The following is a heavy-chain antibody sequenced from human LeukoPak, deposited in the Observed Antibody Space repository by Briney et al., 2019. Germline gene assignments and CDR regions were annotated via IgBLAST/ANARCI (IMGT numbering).Heavy chain of an antibody. CDR1: GGTFSSYA. CDR2: IIPIFGTA. V-gene: IGHV1-69*13. CDR3: AGEQAVAGTFAFDI. J-gene: IGHJ3*02. D-gene: IGHD6-19*01. Sequence: SVKVSCKASGGTFSSYAISWVRQAPGQGLEWMGGIIPIFGTANYAQKFQGRVTITADESTSTAYMELSSLRSEDTAVYYCAGEQAVAGTFAFDIWGQGTMVTVSS.